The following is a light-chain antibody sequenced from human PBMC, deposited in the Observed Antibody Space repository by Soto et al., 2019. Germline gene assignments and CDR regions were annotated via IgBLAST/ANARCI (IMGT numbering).Light chain of an antibody. V-gene: IGKV1-9*01. CDR2: AAS. J-gene: IGKJ4*01. CDR3: HQYFRSPIT. Sequence: IQFTQSPSSLSASVGDRVTITCGASQGISSYLAWYQQKPGKAPKLLIYAASTLQSGVPSRFSGSGSGTDFTLTVSGLQAEDVAIYYCHQYFRSPITFGGGTKVDI. CDR1: QGISSY.